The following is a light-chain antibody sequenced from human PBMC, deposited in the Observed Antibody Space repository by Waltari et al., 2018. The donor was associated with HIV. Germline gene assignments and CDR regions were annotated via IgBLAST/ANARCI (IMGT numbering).Light chain of an antibody. Sequence: QSALPQPASVSGSPGQSITISCTGTRSDFGGYNYVTWYQQHPGNAPKLMIYEVSNRPSGVSNRFSGSKSGNTASLTISGLQAEDEADYYCSSYTSSSTVVFGGGTKLTVL. CDR2: EVS. CDR3: SSYTSSSTVV. V-gene: IGLV2-14*01. J-gene: IGLJ2*01. CDR1: RSDFGGYNY.